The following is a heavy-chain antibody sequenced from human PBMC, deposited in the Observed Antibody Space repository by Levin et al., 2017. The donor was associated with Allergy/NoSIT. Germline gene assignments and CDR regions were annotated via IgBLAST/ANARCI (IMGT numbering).Heavy chain of an antibody. CDR1: GFTFSNYA. J-gene: IGHJ4*02. V-gene: IGHV3-23*05. CDR3: ARSSRGYGTFDY. CDR2: IYTNADSI. Sequence: GGSLRLSCAASGFTFSNYAMSWVRQAPGKGLEWVSAIYTNADSIYYSDSVKGRFTISRDSSKNTLYLHMNSLRAEDTAVYYCARSSRGYGTFDYWGQGTLVTVSS. D-gene: IGHD5-12*01.